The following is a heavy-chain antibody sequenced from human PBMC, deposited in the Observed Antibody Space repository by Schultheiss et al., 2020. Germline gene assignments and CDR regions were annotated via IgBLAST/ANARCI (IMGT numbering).Heavy chain of an antibody. D-gene: IGHD3-22*01. V-gene: IGHV4-39*01. CDR1: GASISDTTDY. CDR3: ARHFRDSGYWDYYLDH. J-gene: IGHJ4*02. Sequence: SETLSLTCSVSGASISDTTDYWGWIRQPPGKGLEWIGSLSYRGRTYYNPSLKNRVTISVDTSKNQISLRMNSVTAADPAVYYCARHFRDSGYWDYYLDHWGQGILVTVSS. CDR2: LSYRGRT.